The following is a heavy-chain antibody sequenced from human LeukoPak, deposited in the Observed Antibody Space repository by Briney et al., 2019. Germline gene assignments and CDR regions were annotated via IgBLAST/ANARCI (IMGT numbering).Heavy chain of an antibody. CDR2: ISGSHT. CDR3: AKVNWEDYVWGNC. CDR1: GFTFNAQD. J-gene: IGHJ4*02. V-gene: IGHV3-23*01. Sequence: GSLRLSCAASGFTFNAQDINWVRQGPGKGLEWVAGISGSHTFYADSVKGRFTFSRDNSKNTMYLQMNSLRVEDTAVYYCAKVNWEDYVWGNCWGQGTLVTVSS. D-gene: IGHD3-16*01.